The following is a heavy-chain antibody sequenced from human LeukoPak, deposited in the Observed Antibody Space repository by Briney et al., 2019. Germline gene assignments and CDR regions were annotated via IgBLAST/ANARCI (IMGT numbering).Heavy chain of an antibody. CDR3: ARGVRNPVPRWFDP. CDR2: ISAYNGNT. V-gene: IGHV1-18*01. J-gene: IGHJ5*02. Sequence: ASVKVSCKASGYTFTSYGISWARQAPGQGLEWMGWISAYNGNTNYAQKLQGRVTMTTDTSTSTACMELRSLRSDDTAVYYCARGVRNPVPRWFDPWGQGTLVTVSS. CDR1: GYTFTSYG. D-gene: IGHD1-14*01.